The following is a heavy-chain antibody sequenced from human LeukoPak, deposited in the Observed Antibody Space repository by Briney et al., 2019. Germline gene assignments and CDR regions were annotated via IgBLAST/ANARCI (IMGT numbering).Heavy chain of an antibody. D-gene: IGHD6-13*01. J-gene: IGHJ5*02. CDR1: GGSISSYY. CDR2: IYYSGST. V-gene: IGHV4-59*08. CDR3: ARPPGIAAAWFDP. Sequence: SETLSLTCTVSGGSISSYYWSWIRQPPGKGLEWIGYIYYSGSTNYNPSLKSRVTISVEKSKNEFSLKLRSVTAADTAVYYCARPPGIAAAWFDPWGQGTLVTVSS.